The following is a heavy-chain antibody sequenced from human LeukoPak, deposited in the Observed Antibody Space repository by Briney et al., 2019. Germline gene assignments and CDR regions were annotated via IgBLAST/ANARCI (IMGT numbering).Heavy chain of an antibody. CDR3: AALDHGHDY. Sequence: GGSLRLSCVASGFTFSSYWMHWVRQAPGKGLVWVSRINSNGSSTKCADSVKGRFTISRDNAKNTLYLQMNSLRAEDTAVYYCAALDHGHDYWGQGTLVTVSS. CDR2: INSNGSST. J-gene: IGHJ4*02. V-gene: IGHV3-74*03. CDR1: GFTFSSYW.